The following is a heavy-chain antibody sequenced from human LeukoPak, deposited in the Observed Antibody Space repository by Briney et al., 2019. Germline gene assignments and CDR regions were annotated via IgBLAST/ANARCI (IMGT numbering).Heavy chain of an antibody. Sequence: GGSLRLSCSPSGFTFSSYAMHWVRQAPGKGLEYVSGISTNGHITYYADSVKGRFTISRDNSKNTLFLQMSSLRPEDTAVYYCVKDIVVVITSQFDYWGQGTLVTVSS. D-gene: IGHD3-22*01. V-gene: IGHV3-64D*09. CDR3: VKDIVVVITSQFDY. CDR1: GFTFSSYA. J-gene: IGHJ4*02. CDR2: ISTNGHIT.